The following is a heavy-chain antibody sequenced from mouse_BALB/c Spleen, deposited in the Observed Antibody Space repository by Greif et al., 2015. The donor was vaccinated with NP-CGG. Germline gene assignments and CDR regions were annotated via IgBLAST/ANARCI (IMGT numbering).Heavy chain of an antibody. J-gene: IGHJ3*01. CDR2: IGSGSSTI. CDR1: GFTFSSFG. V-gene: IGHV5-17*02. CDR3: ARSDYRYEAWFAY. D-gene: IGHD2-14*01. Sequence: DVMLVESGGGLVQPGGSRKLSCAASGFTFSSFGMHWVRQAPEKGLEWVAYIGSGSSTIYYADTVKGRFTISRDNPKNTLFLQMTSLRSEDTAMYYCARSDYRYEAWFAYWGQGTLVTVSA.